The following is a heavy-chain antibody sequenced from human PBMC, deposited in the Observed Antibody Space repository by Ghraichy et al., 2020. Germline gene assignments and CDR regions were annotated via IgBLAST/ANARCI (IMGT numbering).Heavy chain of an antibody. CDR2: VKSDASMI. CDR1: GFTFSRHW. J-gene: IGHJ6*02. CDR3: AREAYYGLDV. Sequence: GGSLRLSCAASGFTFSRHWMHWVRQVPGKGLVWVSRVKSDASMIHYADAVKGRFTISRDNAKNMLYLQMSGLRAEDTAVYYCAREAYYGLDVWGQGTTVTVSS. V-gene: IGHV3-74*01.